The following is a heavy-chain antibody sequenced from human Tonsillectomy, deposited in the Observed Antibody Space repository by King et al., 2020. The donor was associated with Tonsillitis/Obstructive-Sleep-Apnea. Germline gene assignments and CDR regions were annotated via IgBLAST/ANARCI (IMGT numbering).Heavy chain of an antibody. CDR2: LSYDGSNK. Sequence: VQLVESGGGVVQPGRSLRLSCAASGFTFSTYAMHWVRQAPGKGLEWVALLSYDGSNKYYVDSVKGRFTISRDNSKSTLYLQMNSLRPEDTAVYYCARSSGGWVSARLFFDYWGQGTLVTVSS. V-gene: IGHV3-30*04. J-gene: IGHJ4*02. D-gene: IGHD6-6*01. CDR1: GFTFSTYA. CDR3: ARSSGGWVSARLFFDY.